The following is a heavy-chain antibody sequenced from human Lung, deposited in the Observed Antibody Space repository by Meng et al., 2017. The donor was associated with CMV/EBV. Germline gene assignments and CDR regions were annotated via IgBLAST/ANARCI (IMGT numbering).Heavy chain of an antibody. CDR3: ARDLERGRFWEWLASFDS. Sequence: SCEVSGFTFSSYAMHLVRQAQGKGREWVAVISYDGSNKYYADSVNGRFTISRDNSKNTLYLQMNSLRAEDTAVYYCARDLERGRFWEWLASFDSXGQGXLITVSS. CDR1: GFTFSSYA. V-gene: IGHV3-30-3*01. J-gene: IGHJ4*02. CDR2: ISYDGSNK. D-gene: IGHD3-3*01.